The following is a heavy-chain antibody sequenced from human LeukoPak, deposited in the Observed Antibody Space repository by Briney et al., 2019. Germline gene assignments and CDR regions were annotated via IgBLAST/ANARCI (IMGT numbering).Heavy chain of an antibody. D-gene: IGHD1-14*01. Sequence: SVKVSCKASGYTFTSYAISWVRQAPGQGLEWMGRIIPILGIANYAQKFQGRVTITADKSTSTAYMELSSLRSEDTAVYYCARDNPGIYYDIWGQGTMVTVSS. V-gene: IGHV1-69*04. CDR1: GYTFTSYA. CDR3: ARDNPGIYYDI. J-gene: IGHJ3*02. CDR2: IIPILGIA.